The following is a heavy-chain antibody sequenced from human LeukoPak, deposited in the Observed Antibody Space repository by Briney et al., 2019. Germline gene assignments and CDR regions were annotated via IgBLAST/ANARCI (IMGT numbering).Heavy chain of an antibody. CDR1: GGSISSYY. CDR3: ASTNAAMVTGWGFDY. Sequence: SETLSLTCTVSGGSISSYYWSWIRQPPGEGLEWIGYIYYSGSTNYNPSLKSRVTISVDTSKNQFSLKLSSVTAADTAVYYCASTNAAMVTGWGFDYWGQGTLVTVSS. J-gene: IGHJ4*02. D-gene: IGHD5-18*01. V-gene: IGHV4-59*01. CDR2: IYYSGST.